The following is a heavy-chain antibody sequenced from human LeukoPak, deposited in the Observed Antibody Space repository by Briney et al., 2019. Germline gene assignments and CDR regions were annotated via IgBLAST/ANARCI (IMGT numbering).Heavy chain of an antibody. V-gene: IGHV3-74*01. J-gene: IGHJ4*02. Sequence: PGGSLRLSCATSGFTFSTSWMRWVRHAPGKGLVWVSRINTDGNTRDYADSVKGRFTISRDNAKNTLYLQMNRLRADDTAVYYCVRDMGYYDKVWGQGTLVTVSS. CDR1: GFTFSTSW. CDR2: INTDGNTR. CDR3: VRDMGYYDKV. D-gene: IGHD3-22*01.